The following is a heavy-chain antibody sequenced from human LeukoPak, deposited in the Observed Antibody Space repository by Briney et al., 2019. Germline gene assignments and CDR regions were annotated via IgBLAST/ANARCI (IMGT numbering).Heavy chain of an antibody. CDR3: ARGLNYYDSSGYYY. CDR1: GGTFSSYA. V-gene: IGHV1-69*13. J-gene: IGHJ4*02. Sequence: SVKVSCKASGGTFSSYAISWVRQAPGQGLEWMGGIIPIFVTANYAQKFQGRVTITADESTSTAYMELSSLRSEDTAVYYCARGLNYYDSSGYYYWGQGTLVTVSS. CDR2: IIPIFVTA. D-gene: IGHD3-22*01.